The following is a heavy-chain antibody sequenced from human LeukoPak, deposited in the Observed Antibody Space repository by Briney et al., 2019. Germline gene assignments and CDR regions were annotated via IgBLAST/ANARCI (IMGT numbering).Heavy chain of an antibody. Sequence: GGSLRLSCAASGFTFSGYSMNWVRQAPGKGLEWVSSISSSSSYIYYADSVKGRFTISRDNAKNSLYLQMNSLRAEDTAVYYCARDGSGWYGAAFDIWGQGTMVTVSS. V-gene: IGHV3-21*01. D-gene: IGHD6-19*01. CDR3: ARDGSGWYGAAFDI. J-gene: IGHJ3*02. CDR2: ISSSSSYI. CDR1: GFTFSGYS.